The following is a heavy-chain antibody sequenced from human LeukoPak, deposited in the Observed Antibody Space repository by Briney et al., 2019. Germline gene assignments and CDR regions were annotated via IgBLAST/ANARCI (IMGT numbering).Heavy chain of an antibody. D-gene: IGHD3-22*01. V-gene: IGHV4-4*07. CDR1: GGSISSCY. CDR3: ARDHYYDSSGYYGNWFDP. CDR2: IYTSGST. J-gene: IGHJ5*02. Sequence: SETLSLTCTVSGGSISSCYWSWIRQPAGKGLEWIGRIYTSGSTNYNPSLKSRVTMSVDTSKNQFSLKLSSVTAADTAVYYCARDHYYDSSGYYGNWFDPWGQGTLVTVSS.